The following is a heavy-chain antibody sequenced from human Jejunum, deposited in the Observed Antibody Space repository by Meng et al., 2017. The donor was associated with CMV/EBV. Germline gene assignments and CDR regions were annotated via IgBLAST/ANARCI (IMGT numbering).Heavy chain of an antibody. J-gene: IGHJ4*02. V-gene: IGHV3-53*01. CDR3: ARGRGAH. CDR1: GFTLSSYS. Sequence: LKISCVASGFTLSSYSMNWVRQAPGKGLEWVSLIHGADNTHYTDSVKGRFSISRDNSKNTVYLQMNSLRVDDTAVYYCARGRGAHWGQGTLVTVSS. D-gene: IGHD3-10*01. CDR2: IHGADNT.